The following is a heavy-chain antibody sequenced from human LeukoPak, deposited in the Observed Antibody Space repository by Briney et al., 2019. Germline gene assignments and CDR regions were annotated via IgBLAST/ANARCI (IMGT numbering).Heavy chain of an antibody. CDR3: ARDVTNYDILTGYEFDY. Sequence: SVKVSCKASGGTFSSCAISWVRQAPGQGLEWMGGIIPIFGTANYAQKFQGRVTITADKSTSTAYMELSSLRSEDTAVYYCARDVTNYDILTGYEFDYWGQGTLVTVSS. CDR1: GGTFSSCA. V-gene: IGHV1-69*06. CDR2: IIPIFGTA. J-gene: IGHJ4*02. D-gene: IGHD3-9*01.